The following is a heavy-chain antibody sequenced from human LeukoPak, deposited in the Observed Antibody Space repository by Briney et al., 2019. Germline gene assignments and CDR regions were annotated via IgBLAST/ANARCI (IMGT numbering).Heavy chain of an antibody. CDR2: ISNTGEST. Sequence: PGGSLRLSCAASGFTFRSYGMSWVRRAPGKGLECVSAISNTGESTNYADSVKGRFTIPRDNSKNTLYLQMNSLRAEDSAVYYCAKLNYPGSNGYSPFEYWGQGTLVTVSS. CDR1: GFTFRSYG. V-gene: IGHV3-23*01. CDR3: AKLNYPGSNGYSPFEY. J-gene: IGHJ4*02. D-gene: IGHD3-22*01.